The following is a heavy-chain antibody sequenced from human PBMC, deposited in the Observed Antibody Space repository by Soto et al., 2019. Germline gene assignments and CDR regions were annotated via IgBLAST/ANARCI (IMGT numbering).Heavy chain of an antibody. V-gene: IGHV3-30*18. Sequence: QAELVESGGGMVQSGRSLGLSCAASGFTFSSFGMQWVRQAPGKGMDAVAVISYDGSQANYGDSVKGRFTISRDNSKTMVSLQMNSLRLDDTAVYYWTNAACSGSGHVDVWCQGNTVIVSS. CDR1: GFTFSSFG. J-gene: IGHJ6*02. CDR2: ISYDGSQA. D-gene: IGHD3-10*01. CDR3: TNAACSGSGHVDV.